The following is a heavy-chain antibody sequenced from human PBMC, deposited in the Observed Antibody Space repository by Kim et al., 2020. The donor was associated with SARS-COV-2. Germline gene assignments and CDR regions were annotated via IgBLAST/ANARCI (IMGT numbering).Heavy chain of an antibody. V-gene: IGHV3-53*01. CDR3: ARGVVGDGYNFPNYYYYYGMDV. D-gene: IGHD5-12*01. CDR2: IYSGGST. CDR1: GFTVSSNY. J-gene: IGHJ6*02. Sequence: GGSLRLSCAASGFTVSSNYMSWVRQAPGKGLEWVSVIYSGGSTYYADSVKGRFTISRDNSKNTLYLQMNSLRAEDTAVYYCARGVVGDGYNFPNYYYYYGMDVWGQGTTVTVSS.